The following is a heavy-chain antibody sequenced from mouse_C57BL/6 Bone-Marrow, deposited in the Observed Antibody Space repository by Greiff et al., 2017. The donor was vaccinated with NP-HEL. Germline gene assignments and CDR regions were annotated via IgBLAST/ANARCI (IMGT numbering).Heavy chain of an antibody. CDR1: GFTFTDYY. CDR3: ARSIYYDYADDPFYAMD. J-gene: IGHJ4*01. V-gene: IGHV7-3*01. CDR2: IRNKANGYTT. Sequence: EVMLVESGGGLVQPGGSLSLSCAASGFTFTDYYMSWVRQPPGKALEWLGFIRNKANGYTTEYSASVKGRFTISRDNSQSILYLQMNALRAEDSATYYCARSIYYDYADDPFYAMDLGQGTSVTVSS. D-gene: IGHD2-4*01.